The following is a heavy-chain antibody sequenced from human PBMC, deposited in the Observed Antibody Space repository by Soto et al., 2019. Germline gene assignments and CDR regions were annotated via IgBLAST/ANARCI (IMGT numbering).Heavy chain of an antibody. D-gene: IGHD6-13*01. CDR1: GGSISSSSYC. CDR3: ARNFEQQLVG. Sequence: PSETLSLTCTVSGGSISSSSYCWGWIRQPPGKGLEWIGNIYYSGSTYYNPSLKSRVTISVDKSKNQFSLKLSSVTAADTAVYYCARNFEQQLVGWGQGTLVTVSS. V-gene: IGHV4-39*07. J-gene: IGHJ4*02. CDR2: IYYSGST.